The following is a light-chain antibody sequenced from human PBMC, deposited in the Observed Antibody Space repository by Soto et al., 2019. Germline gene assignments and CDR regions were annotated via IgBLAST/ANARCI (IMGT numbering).Light chain of an antibody. J-gene: IGLJ3*02. CDR2: EVS. Sequence: QYALTQPASVYGSPGQSITISCAGTSSDVGTYNYVSWYQQHPGSTPKIIIYEVSNRPSGVSDRFSGSKSGNTASLTISGLQDGDEADYYCSSFTTSSTRVFGAGTKLTVL. V-gene: IGLV2-14*01. CDR1: SSDVGTYNY. CDR3: SSFTTSSTRV.